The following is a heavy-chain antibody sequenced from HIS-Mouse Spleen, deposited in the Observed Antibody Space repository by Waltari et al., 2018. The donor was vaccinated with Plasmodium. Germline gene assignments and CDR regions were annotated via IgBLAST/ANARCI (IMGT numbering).Heavy chain of an antibody. CDR2: ISSSSSYK. Sequence: EVQLVESGGGLVKPGGSLRLSCAASGLTSSSYSMNWVRQAPGKGLEWVSSISSSSSYKYYADSVKGRFTISRDNAKNSLYLQMNSLRAEDTAVYYCARDHNWNYDYWGQGTLVTVSS. CDR3: ARDHNWNYDY. J-gene: IGHJ4*02. CDR1: GLTSSSYS. V-gene: IGHV3-21*01. D-gene: IGHD1-7*01.